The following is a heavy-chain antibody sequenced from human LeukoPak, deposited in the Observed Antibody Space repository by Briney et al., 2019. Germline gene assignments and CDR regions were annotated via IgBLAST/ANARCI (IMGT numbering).Heavy chain of an antibody. V-gene: IGHV3-7*03. Sequence: PGGSLRLSCAASGFTFSSNWMNWARQDPGKGLEWLASINHNGNVNYYVDSVKGRFTISRDNAKNSLYLQTSNLRAEDTAVYFCARGGGLAVWGQGATVTVSS. CDR2: INHNGNVN. CDR1: GFTFSSNW. D-gene: IGHD3-16*01. J-gene: IGHJ6*02. CDR3: ARGGGLAV.